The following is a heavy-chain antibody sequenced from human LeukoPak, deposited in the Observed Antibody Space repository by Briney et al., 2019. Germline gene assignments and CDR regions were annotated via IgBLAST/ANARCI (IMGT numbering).Heavy chain of an antibody. D-gene: IGHD3-10*01. V-gene: IGHV4-34*01. Sequence: SETLSLTCAVYGGSFSSYHWSWIRQPPGKGLEWIGEINHSGSTNYNPSLKSRVTISVDTSKNQFSLKLSSVTAADTAVYYCARAPSMVRGVGFDYWGQGTLVTVSS. CDR2: INHSGST. CDR1: GGSFSSYH. J-gene: IGHJ4*02. CDR3: ARAPSMVRGVGFDY.